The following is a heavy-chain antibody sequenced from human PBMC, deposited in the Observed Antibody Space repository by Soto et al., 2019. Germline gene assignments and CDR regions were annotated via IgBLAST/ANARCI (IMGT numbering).Heavy chain of an antibody. CDR2: ISGSGGST. D-gene: IGHD6-13*01. Sequence: EVQLLESGGGLVQPGGSLRLSCAASGFTFSSYPLSWVRQAPGRGLEWVSAISGSGGSTYYADSVKGRFTISRDNSKNTLYLQMNSLRAEDTAVYYCAVIAAVSLFDPWGQGTLVTVSS. CDR3: AVIAAVSLFDP. J-gene: IGHJ5*02. CDR1: GFTFSSYP. V-gene: IGHV3-23*01.